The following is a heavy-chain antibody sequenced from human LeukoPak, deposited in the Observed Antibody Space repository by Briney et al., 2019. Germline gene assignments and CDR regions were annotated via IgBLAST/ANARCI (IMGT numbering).Heavy chain of an antibody. V-gene: IGHV3-33*01. CDR1: GFTFSSYG. CDR3: AGDGYNVGNDY. Sequence: GGSLRLSCAASGFTFSSYGMHWVRQAPGKGLEWVAVIWYDGSNKYYADSVKGRFTISRDNSKNTLYLQMNSLRAEDTAVYYCAGDGYNVGNDYWGQGTLVTVSS. D-gene: IGHD5-24*01. CDR2: IWYDGSNK. J-gene: IGHJ4*02.